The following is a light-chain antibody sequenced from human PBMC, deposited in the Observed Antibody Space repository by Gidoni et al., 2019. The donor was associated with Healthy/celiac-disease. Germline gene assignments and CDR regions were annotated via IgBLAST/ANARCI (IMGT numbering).Light chain of an antibody. CDR3: QQSYSTPFT. CDR2: AAS. CDR1: QSSSSY. J-gene: IGKJ2*01. Sequence: DSQMTQSPSSPSASVGDRVTITCRARQSSSSYLNWYQQKPGKAPKLLIYAASSLPSGVPSRFSGSGSGTDFTLTISSLQPEDFATYYCQQSYSTPFTFGQGTKLEIK. V-gene: IGKV1-39*01.